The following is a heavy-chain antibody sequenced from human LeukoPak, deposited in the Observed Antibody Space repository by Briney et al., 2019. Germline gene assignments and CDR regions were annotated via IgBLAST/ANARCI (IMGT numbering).Heavy chain of an antibody. CDR1: GFTFSDYY. J-gene: IGHJ4*02. Sequence: GGSLRLSCAPSGFTFSDYYMSWIRQAPGESLEWVSYITSSGNNIYYAASVKGRFTISRDNAKNSLYLQMNSLRAEDTAVYYCARERNGDYYFDYWGQGTLVTVSS. D-gene: IGHD4-17*01. CDR2: ITSSGNNI. V-gene: IGHV3-11*01. CDR3: ARERNGDYYFDY.